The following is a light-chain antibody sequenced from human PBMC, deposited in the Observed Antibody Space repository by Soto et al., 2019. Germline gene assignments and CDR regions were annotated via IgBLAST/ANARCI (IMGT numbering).Light chain of an antibody. CDR1: QSISNS. Sequence: DIPVTQSPSSLSPSFVDIFTISLRASQSISNSLNWYQKKPGKAPNLLIYGTSGVHSGVPSRFSGSGSGTDFNLTISSLQREDFATYYCQQSYSSSWTSGQGTKVDIK. J-gene: IGKJ1*01. CDR2: GTS. CDR3: QQSYSSSWT. V-gene: IGKV1-39*01.